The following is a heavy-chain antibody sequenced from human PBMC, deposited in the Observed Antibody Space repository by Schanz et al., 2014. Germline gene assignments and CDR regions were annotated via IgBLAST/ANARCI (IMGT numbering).Heavy chain of an antibody. CDR2: IIPILGIA. CDR3: ARDYYDSSGYYYCDY. J-gene: IGHJ4*02. D-gene: IGHD3-22*01. Sequence: QVQLVQSEAEVKKPGSSVKVSCKASGGTFSSYAISWVRQAPGQGLEWMGRIIPILGIATYAQKFQGRLTITADKSTSTAYMELSSLRSEDTAMYYCARDYYDSSGYYYCDYWGQGTLVTDSS. V-gene: IGHV1-69*04. CDR1: GGTFSSYA.